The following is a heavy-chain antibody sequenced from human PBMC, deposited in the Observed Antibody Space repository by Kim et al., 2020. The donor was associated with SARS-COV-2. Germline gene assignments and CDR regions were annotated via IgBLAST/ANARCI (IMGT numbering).Heavy chain of an antibody. CDR2: ISYDGSNK. J-gene: IGHJ6*02. CDR3: AKDNDIVVVPAAIHWVYYYYGMDV. V-gene: IGHV3-30*18. D-gene: IGHD2-2*02. CDR1: GFTFSSYG. Sequence: GGSLSLSCAASGFTFSSYGMHWVRQAPGKGLEWVAVISYDGSNKYYADSVKGRFPISRDNSKNTLYLQMNSLRAEDTAVYYCAKDNDIVVVPAAIHWVYYYYGMDVWGQGTTVTVSS.